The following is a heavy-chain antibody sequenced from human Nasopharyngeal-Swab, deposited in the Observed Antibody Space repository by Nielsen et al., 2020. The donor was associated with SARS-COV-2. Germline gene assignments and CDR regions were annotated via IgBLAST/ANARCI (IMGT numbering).Heavy chain of an antibody. J-gene: IGHJ5*02. CDR1: GYTLTELS. D-gene: IGHD3-10*01. V-gene: IGHV1-24*01. CDR2: FDPEDGET. CDR3: AGGYGSGSYPT. Sequence: SVKVSCKVSGYTLTELSMHWLRQAPGKGLEGMGGFDPEDGETIYAQKFQGRVTMTEDTSTDTAYMELSSLRSEDTAVYYCAGGYGSGSYPTWGQGTLVTVSS.